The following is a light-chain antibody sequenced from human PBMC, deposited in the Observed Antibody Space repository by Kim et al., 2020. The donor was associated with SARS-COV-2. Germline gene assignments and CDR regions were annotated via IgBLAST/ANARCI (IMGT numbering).Light chain of an antibody. J-gene: IGKJ2*01. CDR2: RAS. V-gene: IGKV1-5*03. Sequence: ASVGNRVTITCRASQGINNWLAWYQQKPGEAPKLLIYRASSLETGVPSRFSGSQSGTEFTLSISGLQPDDFAVYYCQHCHPSSPSTLGQGTKLEI. CDR3: QHCHPSSPST. CDR1: QGINNW.